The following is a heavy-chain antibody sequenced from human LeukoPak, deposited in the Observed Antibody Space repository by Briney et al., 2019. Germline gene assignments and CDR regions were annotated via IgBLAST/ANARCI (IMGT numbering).Heavy chain of an antibody. CDR1: GYTFTSYA. CDR2: IIPTLDVA. D-gene: IGHD3-16*02. Sequence: ASVKVSCKASGYTFTSYAMNWVRQAPGQGLEWMGWIIPTLDVANFAQKFKGRVTITADRSTNTAHLELSSLRSEDTAVYYCTREGVYSPDPSSYHRHAFDIWGKGTVVIVSS. J-gene: IGHJ3*02. CDR3: TREGVYSPDPSSYHRHAFDI. V-gene: IGHV1-69*10.